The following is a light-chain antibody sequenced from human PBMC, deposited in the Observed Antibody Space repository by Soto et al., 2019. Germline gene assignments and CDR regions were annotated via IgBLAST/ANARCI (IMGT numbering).Light chain of an antibody. CDR1: TSNFGAGYD. CDR2: NNN. J-gene: IGLJ1*01. CDR3: QSYDSSLRTYV. V-gene: IGLV1-40*01. Sequence: QSVLTQPPSVSGAPGQGVTISCTGSTSNFGAGYDAHWYQQVPGTAPKLLIYNNNYRPPGVPDRFSGSKSGTSASLAITGLQAEDEADYYCQSYDSSLRTYVFGSGTKVTVL.